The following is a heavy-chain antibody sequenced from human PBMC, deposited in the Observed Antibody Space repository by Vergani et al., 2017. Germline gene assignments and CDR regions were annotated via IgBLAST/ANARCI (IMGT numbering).Heavy chain of an antibody. CDR3: AIGGRGSENGGALQL. V-gene: IGHV5-51*01. CDR1: GYIFSNFW. D-gene: IGHD3-16*01. Sequence: EKQLVQSGSETKKPGESLKISCQAFGYIFSNFWIGWVRQRPGRGLNWLGSIYPGDSEVKSNPTFRGQVIFSVDTSVNTAYLQWRSLQASDTATNFCAIGGRGSENGGALQLWGRGTNITVCS. J-gene: IGHJ3*01. CDR2: IYPGDSEV.